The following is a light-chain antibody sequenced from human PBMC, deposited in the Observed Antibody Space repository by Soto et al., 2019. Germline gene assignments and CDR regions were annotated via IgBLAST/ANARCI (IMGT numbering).Light chain of an antibody. V-gene: IGLV2-14*03. CDR1: SSDVGGYNY. J-gene: IGLJ1*01. CDR3: SSYTTSNTRQIV. Sequence: QSVLTQPASGSGSPGQSINISRTGTSSDVGGYNYVSWYQHHPGKAPKLIIYDVSNRPSGVSNPFSGSKSGNTASLTISGLQPEDEADYYCSSYTTSNTRQIVFGTGTKVTVL. CDR2: DVS.